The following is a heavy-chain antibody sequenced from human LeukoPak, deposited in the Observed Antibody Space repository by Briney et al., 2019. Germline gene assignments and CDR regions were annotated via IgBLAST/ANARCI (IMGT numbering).Heavy chain of an antibody. V-gene: IGHV3-7*05. CDR3: ARDYDYGDYPGY. CDR1: GFTFSSPW. J-gene: IGHJ4*02. Sequence: GGSLRLSCAASGFTFSSPWMSWVRQAPGKGLEWVATIKADGSGAYYVDSVKGRFTISRDNAKNSLYLQMNSLRAEDTALYYCARDYDYGDYPGYWGQGTLVTVSS. CDR2: IKADGSGA. D-gene: IGHD4-17*01.